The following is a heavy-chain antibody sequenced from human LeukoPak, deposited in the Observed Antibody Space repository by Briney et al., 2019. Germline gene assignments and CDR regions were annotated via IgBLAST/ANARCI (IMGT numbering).Heavy chain of an antibody. CDR3: AKDDYDFFDY. CDR1: GFTFSTYG. J-gene: IGHJ4*02. CDR2: ISSDGSNE. Sequence: GGSLRLSCAASGFTFSTYGMHWVRQAPGKGLEWVAVISSDGSNEYYADSVKGRFTISRDNSKNTLYLQMNSLRAEDTAVYYCAKDDYDFFDYWGQGTLVTVSS. D-gene: IGHD3-3*01. V-gene: IGHV3-30*18.